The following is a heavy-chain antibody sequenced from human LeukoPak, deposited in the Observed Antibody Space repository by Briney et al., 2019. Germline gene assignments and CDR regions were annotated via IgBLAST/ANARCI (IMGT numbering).Heavy chain of an antibody. CDR1: GITFSSYG. D-gene: IGHD5-18*01. CDR3: AKDQGYSYVVDYYYMDV. CDR2: ISYDGSNK. J-gene: IGHJ6*03. V-gene: IGHV3-30*18. Sequence: GGSLRLSCAASGITFSSYGMHWVRQAPGKGLEWVAVISYDGSNKYYADSVKGRFTISRDNSKNTLYLQMNSLRAEDTAVYYCAKDQGYSYVVDYYYMDVWGKGTTVTVSS.